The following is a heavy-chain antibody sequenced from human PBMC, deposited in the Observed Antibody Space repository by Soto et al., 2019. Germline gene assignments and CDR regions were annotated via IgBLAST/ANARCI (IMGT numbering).Heavy chain of an antibody. D-gene: IGHD2-2*01. CDR2: ISLYSDGT. V-gene: IGHV1-18*01. CDR3: ARVVPGVEAWFGP. J-gene: IGHJ5*02. Sequence: ASVKVSCKTSGYTFSDYGITWVRQAPGQPLEWLGWISLYSDGTNYAQKFQGRVSMTTDTSTTTAYMELRSLRSGDTAVYYCARVVPGVEAWFGPWGQGTLVTVSS. CDR1: GYTFSDYG.